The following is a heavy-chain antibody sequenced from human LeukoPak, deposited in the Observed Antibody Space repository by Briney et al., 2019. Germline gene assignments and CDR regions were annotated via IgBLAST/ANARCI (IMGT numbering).Heavy chain of an antibody. Sequence: GGSLRLSCAASGFTFSLYSMTWVRQAPGKGLEWVANIAPDGSTQNYVDSLEGRFTISRDNPKNSLYLQMHSLRAEDAAVYYCARVIGGAMNHWGQGTLVTVSS. CDR3: ARVIGGAMNH. J-gene: IGHJ5*02. CDR1: GFTFSLYS. CDR2: IAPDGSTQ. D-gene: IGHD2-2*01. V-gene: IGHV3-7*01.